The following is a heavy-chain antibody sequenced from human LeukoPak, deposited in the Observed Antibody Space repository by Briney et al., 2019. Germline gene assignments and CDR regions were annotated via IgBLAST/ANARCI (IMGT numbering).Heavy chain of an antibody. J-gene: IGHJ4*02. Sequence: SQTLSLTCTVSGGPISSGDYYWSWVRQAPGKGLEWIMYIYYGGSAYYNPSLKSRLTTSIDTSKNQFSLKLSSVTAADTAVYYCARDVGPRGYFDYWGQGTLVTVSS. D-gene: IGHD3-10*01. CDR2: IYYGGSA. V-gene: IGHV4-30-4*08. CDR3: ARDVGPRGYFDY. CDR1: GGPISSGDYY.